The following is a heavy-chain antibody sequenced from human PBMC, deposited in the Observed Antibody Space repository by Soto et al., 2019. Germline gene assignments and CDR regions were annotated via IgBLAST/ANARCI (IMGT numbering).Heavy chain of an antibody. D-gene: IGHD2-15*01. CDR3: ARQRRLYCSGGSCYGWFYP. CDR1: GFTFSSYS. V-gene: IGHV3-21*01. Sequence: PGGSLRLSCAASGFTFSSYSMNWVRQAPGKGLEWVSSISSSSSYIYYADSVKGRFTISRDNAKNSLYLQMNSLRAEDTAVYYCARQRRLYCSGGSCYGWFYPWGQGTLVTVSS. CDR2: ISSSSSYI. J-gene: IGHJ5*02.